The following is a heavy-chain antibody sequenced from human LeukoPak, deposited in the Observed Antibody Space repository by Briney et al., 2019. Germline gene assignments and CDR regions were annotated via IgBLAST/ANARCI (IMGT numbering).Heavy chain of an antibody. Sequence: GGSLRLSCTASGFTFSGYWMAWVRQAPGKGLEWVANISPDGSGKNFVDSVKGRFTISRDNAKNSLYLEMNSLRVEDTAVYYCARDVGGSLDYWGQGTLVTVSS. V-gene: IGHV3-7*04. D-gene: IGHD1-26*01. CDR1: GFTFSGYW. CDR2: ISPDGSGK. CDR3: ARDVGGSLDY. J-gene: IGHJ4*02.